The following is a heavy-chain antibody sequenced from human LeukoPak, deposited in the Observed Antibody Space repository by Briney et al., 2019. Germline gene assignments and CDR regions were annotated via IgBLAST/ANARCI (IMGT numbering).Heavy chain of an antibody. D-gene: IGHD2-15*01. J-gene: IGHJ4*02. V-gene: IGHV1-18*01. Sequence: ASVKVSCKASGYTFTSYGISWVRQAPGQGLEWMGWISAYNGNTHYAQKLQGRVTMTKDTSASTAYMELRSLRSDDTAVYYCARDGWRYCSGGSCYPFDYWGQGTLVTVSS. CDR1: GYTFTSYG. CDR3: ARDGWRYCSGGSCYPFDY. CDR2: ISAYNGNT.